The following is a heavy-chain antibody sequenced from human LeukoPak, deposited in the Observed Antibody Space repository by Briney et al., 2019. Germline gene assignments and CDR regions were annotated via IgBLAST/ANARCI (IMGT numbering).Heavy chain of an antibody. CDR3: AREYQLLFTNYYYYYGMDV. Sequence: GGSLRLSCAAPGFTFSSYSMNWVRQAPGKGLEWVSYISSSSSTIYYADSVKGRFTISRDNAKNSLYLQMNSLRAEDTAVYYCAREYQLLFTNYYYYYGMDVWGQGTTVTVSS. CDR2: ISSSSSTI. CDR1: GFTFSSYS. V-gene: IGHV3-48*04. J-gene: IGHJ6*02. D-gene: IGHD2-2*01.